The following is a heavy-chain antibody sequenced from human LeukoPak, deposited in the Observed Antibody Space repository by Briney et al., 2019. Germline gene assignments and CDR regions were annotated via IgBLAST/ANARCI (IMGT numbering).Heavy chain of an antibody. CDR1: GGSISSSSYY. Sequence: SETLSLTCTVSGGSISSSSYYWGWIRQPPGKGLEWIGTTYYSGSTYYNPSLKSRVTISVDTSKNQFSLKLSSVTAADTAVYYCARGPEYWYFDLWGRGTLVTVSP. CDR3: ARGPEYWYFDL. D-gene: IGHD1-14*01. CDR2: TYYSGST. J-gene: IGHJ2*01. V-gene: IGHV4-39*07.